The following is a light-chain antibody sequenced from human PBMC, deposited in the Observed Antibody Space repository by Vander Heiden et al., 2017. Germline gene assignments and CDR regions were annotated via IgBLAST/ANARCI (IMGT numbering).Light chain of an antibody. V-gene: IGLV3-25*03. J-gene: IGLJ2*01. CDR1: ALPKQY. Sequence: SYALTQPPSVSVSPGQTARITCSGDALPKQYAFWYQQKPGQAPGLVMYKDSERSSGSPDRFSGSSSGTTVTLTISGVQAEDEADYYCQSADSSGADVVFGGGTKLTVL. CDR2: KDS. CDR3: QSADSSGADVV.